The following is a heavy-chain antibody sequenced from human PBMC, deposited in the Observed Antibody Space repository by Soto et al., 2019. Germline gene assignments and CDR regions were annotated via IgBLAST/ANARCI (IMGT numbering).Heavy chain of an antibody. CDR2: INHSGST. CDR1: GGSFSGYY. V-gene: IGHV4-34*01. J-gene: IGHJ4*02. Sequence: PSETLSLTCAVYGGSFSGYYWSWIRQPPWKGLEWIGEINHSGSTNYNPSLKSRVTISVDTSKNQFSLKLSSVTAADTAVYYCARHRTVTLFDYWGQGTLVTVSS. CDR3: ARHRTVTLFDY. D-gene: IGHD4-17*01.